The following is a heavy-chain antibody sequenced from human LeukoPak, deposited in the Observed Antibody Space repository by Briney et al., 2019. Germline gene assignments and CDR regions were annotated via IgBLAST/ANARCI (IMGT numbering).Heavy chain of an antibody. J-gene: IGHJ4*02. CDR1: GFTFSSYA. V-gene: IGHV3-23*01. CDR2: ISGSGGST. Sequence: GGSLRLSCAASGFTFSSYAMSWVRQAPGKGLEWVSAISGSGGSTYYADSVKGRFTISRDNSKNTLYLQMNSLRAEDTAVYYCAKDSGGPGYTSSDFDYWGQETLVTLSS. D-gene: IGHD6-13*01. CDR3: AKDSGGPGYTSSDFDY.